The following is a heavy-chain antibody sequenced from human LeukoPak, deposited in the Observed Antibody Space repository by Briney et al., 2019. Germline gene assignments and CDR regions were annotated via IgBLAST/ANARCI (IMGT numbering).Heavy chain of an antibody. J-gene: IGHJ4*02. CDR2: ISASGGTT. Sequence: GGSLRLSCAASGFTFSTYAMSWVRQAPGKGLEWVSVISASGGTTYYAASVKGRFTISRDSSKSTLYLHMSSLRAEDTAVYFCAKQVTYTAYPDFDSWGQGTLVTVSS. CDR3: AKQVTYTAYPDFDS. CDR1: GFTFSTYA. V-gene: IGHV3-23*01. D-gene: IGHD2-2*02.